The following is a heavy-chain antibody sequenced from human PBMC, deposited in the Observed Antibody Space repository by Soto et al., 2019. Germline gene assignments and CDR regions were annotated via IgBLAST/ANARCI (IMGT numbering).Heavy chain of an antibody. CDR2: INPSGGST. Sequence: QVQLVQSGAEVKKPGASVKVSCKASGYTFTSYYMHWVRQAPGQGLEWMVIINPSGGSTSYAQKFQGRVTMTSDTSTRTVYMELSSLRSEDTAVYYCARGHYDFWSGYYALHYYYYYMDVWGKGTTVTVSS. J-gene: IGHJ6*03. D-gene: IGHD3-3*01. CDR1: GYTFTSYY. V-gene: IGHV1-46*03. CDR3: ARGHYDFWSGYYALHYYYYYMDV.